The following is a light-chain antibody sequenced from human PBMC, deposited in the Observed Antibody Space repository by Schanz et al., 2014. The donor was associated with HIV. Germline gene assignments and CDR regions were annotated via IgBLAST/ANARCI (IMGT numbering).Light chain of an antibody. CDR3: SSYTGSSSVI. CDR1: SSDVGGYDF. CDR2: DVT. Sequence: QSALTQPASVSGSPGQSITISRTGTSSDVGGYDFVSWYQQHPGKAPKLMIYDVTNRPSGVSNRFSGSKSGNTASLTISGLQAEDEADYYCSSYTGSSSVILGGGTKLTVL. V-gene: IGLV2-14*03. J-gene: IGLJ2*01.